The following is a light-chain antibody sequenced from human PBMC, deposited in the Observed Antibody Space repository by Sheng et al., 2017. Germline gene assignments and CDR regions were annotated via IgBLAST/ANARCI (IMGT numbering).Light chain of an antibody. V-gene: IGLV3-25*03. Sequence: SYEVTQPPSVSVATGQTARITCSGDALPNQYGYWYQQKPGQAPVLVIYKDSERPSGIPERFSGSSSGTTVTLTISGVQAEDEADYYCQSTDSSGTSVVFGGGTKLTVL. CDR3: QSTDSSGTSVV. J-gene: IGLJ2*01. CDR2: KDS. CDR1: ALPNQY.